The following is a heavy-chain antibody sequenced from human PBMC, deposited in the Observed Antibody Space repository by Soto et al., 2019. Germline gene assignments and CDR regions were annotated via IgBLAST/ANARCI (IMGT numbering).Heavy chain of an antibody. V-gene: IGHV3-15*01. CDR2: IKSKTDGGTT. Sequence: EVQLVESGGGLVKPGGSLRLSCAASGFTFSNAWMSWVSKAPGKGLEWVGRIKSKTDGGTTDYAAPVKGRFTISRDDSKNTLYLQMNSLKTEDTAVYYCTTDQGGYDSSYCSDGMDVWGQGTTVTVSS. CDR1: GFTFSNAW. D-gene: IGHD5-12*01. CDR3: TTDQGGYDSSYCSDGMDV. J-gene: IGHJ6*02.